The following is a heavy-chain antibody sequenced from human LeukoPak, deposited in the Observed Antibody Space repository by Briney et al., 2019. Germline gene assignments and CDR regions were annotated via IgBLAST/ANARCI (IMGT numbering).Heavy chain of an antibody. D-gene: IGHD2-15*01. Sequence: GGSLKISCKGSGYSFTNYWIGWVRQMPGKGLEWMGIIYPGDSNTRYSPSFQGQVTISADKSISTAYLQWSSLKASDTAMYYCARSPYCSGVSCYSPYYYYYMDVWGKGTTVTVSS. CDR3: ARSPYCSGVSCYSPYYYYYMDV. J-gene: IGHJ6*03. CDR1: GYSFTNYW. CDR2: IYPGDSNT. V-gene: IGHV5-51*01.